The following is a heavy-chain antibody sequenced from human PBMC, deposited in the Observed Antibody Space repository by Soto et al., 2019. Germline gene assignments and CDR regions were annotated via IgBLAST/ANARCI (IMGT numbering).Heavy chain of an antibody. D-gene: IGHD6-19*01. J-gene: IGHJ6*02. V-gene: IGHV1-18*04. CDR2: NSAYNGNT. CDR3: ARRRGYSSGPDLSYYGMDV. Sequence: ASVKVSCKASGYTFTSYGISWVRQAPGQGLEWMGWNSAYNGNTNYAQKPQGRVTMTTDTSTSTAYIELRSLRSDDTAVYYCARRRGYSSGPDLSYYGMDVWGQGTTVTVSS. CDR1: GYTFTSYG.